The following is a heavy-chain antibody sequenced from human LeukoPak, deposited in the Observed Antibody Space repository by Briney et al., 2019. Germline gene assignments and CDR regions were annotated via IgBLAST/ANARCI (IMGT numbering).Heavy chain of an antibody. Sequence: GGSLRLSCAASRFTFAIHAMTWVRQAPGKGLEWVSGISGDGASTHYAESLKGQFTISRDNSQNTLFLQMNSLRVEDTAIYYCAKDSYASGRPLHTFDVWGQGTMVTVSS. V-gene: IGHV3-23*01. D-gene: IGHD3-10*01. CDR1: RFTFAIHA. J-gene: IGHJ3*01. CDR2: ISGDGAST. CDR3: AKDSYASGRPLHTFDV.